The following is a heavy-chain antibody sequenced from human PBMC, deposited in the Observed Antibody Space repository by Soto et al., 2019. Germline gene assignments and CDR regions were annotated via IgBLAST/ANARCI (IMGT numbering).Heavy chain of an antibody. J-gene: IGHJ4*02. Sequence: SVISWALQATGQGLEWMGWISAYNGNTNYAQKLQGRVTMTTDTSTSTAYMELRSLRSDDTAVDDCARGDFGFDYWGQGTLVTVSS. CDR3: ARGDFGFDY. CDR2: ISAYNGNT. CDR1: SV. D-gene: IGHD3-10*01. V-gene: IGHV1-18*01.